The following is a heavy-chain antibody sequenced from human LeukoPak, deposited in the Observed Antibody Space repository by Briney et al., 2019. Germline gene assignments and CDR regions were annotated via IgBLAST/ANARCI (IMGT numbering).Heavy chain of an antibody. J-gene: IGHJ4*01. V-gene: IGHV1-46*01. CDR2: INPSGGST. Sequence: ASVKVSCKASGYTFTRYYMYWVRQAPGQGLEWMGIINPSGGSTSYSQKFQGRVTMTSDTSTSTVYMELSSLRSEDTAVYYCARVHDYGDLRYLDYWGQEPWSPSPQ. CDR3: ARVHDYGDLRYLDY. D-gene: IGHD4-17*01. CDR1: GYTFTRYY.